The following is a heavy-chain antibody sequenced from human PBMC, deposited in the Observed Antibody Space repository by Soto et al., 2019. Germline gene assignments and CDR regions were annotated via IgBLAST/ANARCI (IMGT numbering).Heavy chain of an antibody. D-gene: IGHD6-6*01. V-gene: IGHV1-46*01. CDR2: INPSGGST. J-gene: IGHJ6*02. CDR3: ARGPWYSSSSYYYGMDV. Sequence: ASVKVSCKASGYAFTSYYMHWVRQAPGQGLEWMGIINPSGGSTSYAQKFQGRVTMTRDTSTSTVYMELSSLRSEDTAVYYCARGPWYSSSSYYYGMDVWGQGTTVTVSS. CDR1: GYAFTSYY.